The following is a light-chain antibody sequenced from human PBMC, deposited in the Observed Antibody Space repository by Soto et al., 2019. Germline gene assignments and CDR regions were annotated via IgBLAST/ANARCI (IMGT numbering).Light chain of an antibody. CDR3: SSSTSGSTPVV. Sequence: QSVLTQPASVSGSPGQSITISCTGTSSDIGGSNSVSWYQQHPGKAPKLMISEVSNRPSGVSLRFSGSKSGSTASLTISGLQADDEADYYCSSSTSGSTPVVFGTGTKVTVL. V-gene: IGLV2-14*01. CDR2: EVS. CDR1: SSDIGGSNS. J-gene: IGLJ1*01.